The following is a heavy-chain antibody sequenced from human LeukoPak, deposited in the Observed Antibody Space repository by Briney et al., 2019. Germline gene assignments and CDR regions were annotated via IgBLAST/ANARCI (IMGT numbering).Heavy chain of an antibody. Sequence: SETLSLTCTVSGGSISSYYWSWIRQPPGKGLEWIGYIYYSGSTNYNPSLKSRVTISVDTSKNQFSLKLSSVTAADTAVYYCARLVTAGQYGGNSFDYWGQGTLVTVSS. J-gene: IGHJ4*02. CDR1: GGSISSYY. V-gene: IGHV4-59*08. D-gene: IGHD4-23*01. CDR3: ARLVTAGQYGGNSFDY. CDR2: IYYSGST.